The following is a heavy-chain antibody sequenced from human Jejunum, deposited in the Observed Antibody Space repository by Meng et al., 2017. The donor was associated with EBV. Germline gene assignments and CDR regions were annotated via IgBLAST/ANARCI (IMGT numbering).Heavy chain of an antibody. D-gene: IGHD2-15*01. J-gene: IGHJ4*02. CDR2: ISAYNGNT. CDR3: TILSHCDGGICYSYDY. CDR1: GYTFTNYG. Sequence: HVQRGHAGAEVQGPWASVTVACNASGYTFTNYGFSWVRQVPGKGLEWMGWISAYNGNTDYAQKLQGRVTMTPDTPTSTAYMELRSLRSDDTAVYYCTILSHCDGGICYSYDYWGQGTLVTVSS. V-gene: IGHV1-18*04.